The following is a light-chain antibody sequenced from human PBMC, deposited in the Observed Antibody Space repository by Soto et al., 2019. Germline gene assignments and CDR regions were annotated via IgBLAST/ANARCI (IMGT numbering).Light chain of an antibody. J-gene: IGKJ3*01. CDR1: QSIRGW. CDR3: QQYGRIPQFT. Sequence: DIQMTQSPSTLSASVGDRVTITCRASQSIRGWLAWYQQKPGKAPKLLIYKASSLQSGVPSRFRGSGSETEFTLTISSLQPDDFAMYYCQQYGRIPQFTFGPGTKVDIK. CDR2: KAS. V-gene: IGKV1-5*03.